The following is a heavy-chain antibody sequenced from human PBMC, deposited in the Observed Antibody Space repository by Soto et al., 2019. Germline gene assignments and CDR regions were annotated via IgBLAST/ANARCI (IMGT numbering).Heavy chain of an antibody. Sequence: SETLSLTCTVSGGSITSSSFYWGWIRQPPGKGLEWIGIIYYSGSTYYNPSLKSRVSISVDTSKNQFSLKLSSVTAADTAVYYCARDRGPSYSSSWYMNYYYYYGMAVWGQGTAVTVSS. CDR1: GGSITSSSFY. D-gene: IGHD6-13*01. J-gene: IGHJ6*02. CDR2: IYYSGST. CDR3: ARDRGPSYSSSWYMNYYYYYGMAV. V-gene: IGHV4-39*07.